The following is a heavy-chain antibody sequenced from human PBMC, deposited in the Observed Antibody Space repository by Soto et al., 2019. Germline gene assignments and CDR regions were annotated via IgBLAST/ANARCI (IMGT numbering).Heavy chain of an antibody. V-gene: IGHV3-11*01. CDR1: GFTFSDYY. D-gene: IGHD3-22*01. J-gene: IGHJ4*02. CDR2: ISSSGSII. Sequence: QVQLVESGGGLVKPGGSLRLSCAASGFTFSDYYMSWIRQAPGKGLEWVSYISSSGSIIYYTDSVKGRFTISRDNAKKSLYLQMNSLRAEDTGVYYCARDIGYYDSDGYFDYWGQGTLVTVSS. CDR3: ARDIGYYDSDGYFDY.